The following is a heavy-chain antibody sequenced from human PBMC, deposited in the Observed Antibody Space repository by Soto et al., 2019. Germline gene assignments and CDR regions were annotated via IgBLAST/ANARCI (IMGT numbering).Heavy chain of an antibody. V-gene: IGHV4-30-4*01. CDR1: GGSISSGDSY. D-gene: IGHD2-15*01. CDR2: IYYIGST. Sequence: QVQLQESGPGLVKPSQTLSLTCTVSGGSISSGDSYWSCIRQPPGKCLEWIGYIYYIGSTYYNPSLKSRVTISVDTSKNECSRKLSSVTAADPAVYYCARQNYGSGCSCYPNWCDPWCQGTLVAVSS. J-gene: IGHJ5*02. CDR3: ARQNYGSGCSCYPNWCDP.